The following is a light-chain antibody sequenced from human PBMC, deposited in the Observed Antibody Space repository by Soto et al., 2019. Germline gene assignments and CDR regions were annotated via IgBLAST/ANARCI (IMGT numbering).Light chain of an antibody. CDR1: QSVSSY. CDR2: DAS. J-gene: IGKJ1*01. CDR3: QQRSNWPWT. Sequence: EIVMTPSPATLSLSPVERATLSCRASQSVSSYLAWYQQKPGQAPRLLIYDASNRATGIPARFSGSGSGTDFTLTISSLEPEDFAVYYCQQRSNWPWTFSQGTKVDIK. V-gene: IGKV3-11*01.